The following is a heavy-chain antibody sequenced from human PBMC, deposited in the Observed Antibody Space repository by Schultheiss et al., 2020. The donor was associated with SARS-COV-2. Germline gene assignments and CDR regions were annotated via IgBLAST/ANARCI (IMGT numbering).Heavy chain of an antibody. D-gene: IGHD4-11*01. CDR2: IGTAGDP. CDR3: ARLYDYSNKGEN. CDR1: GFTFSDYY. Sequence: GGSLRLSCAASGFTFSDYYMSWIRQAPGKGLEWVSAIGTAGDPYYPGSVKGRFTISRDNSKNTLYLQMNSLRAEDTAVYYCARLYDYSNKGENWGQGTLVTVSS. J-gene: IGHJ4*02. V-gene: IGHV3-13*05.